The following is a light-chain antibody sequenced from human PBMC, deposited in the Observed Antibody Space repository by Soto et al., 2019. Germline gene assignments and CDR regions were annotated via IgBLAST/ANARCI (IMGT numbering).Light chain of an antibody. Sequence: EIVLTQSPATLSLSPGERATLSCRASQSVSSFLAWYQHKPGQPPRLLIYDASNRATGIPGRFSGSGSGTDFTLTISSLEPEDFAVYYCQQRGNWPPTFGPGTKVDTK. V-gene: IGKV3-11*01. CDR2: DAS. CDR3: QQRGNWPPT. CDR1: QSVSSF. J-gene: IGKJ3*01.